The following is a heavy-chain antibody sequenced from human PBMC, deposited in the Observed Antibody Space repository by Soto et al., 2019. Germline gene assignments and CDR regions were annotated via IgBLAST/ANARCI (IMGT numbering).Heavy chain of an antibody. CDR1: DGSISSYY. Sequence: QVQLQESGPGLVKPSETLSLTCSVSDGSISSYYWSWIRQSPGKGLEWIGYIFYSGRTSYNPTLKHRVTISLDTSKNQFSLKLTSVTAADTAVYFCARGISGRSYFDHWGQGALVTVSS. J-gene: IGHJ4*02. D-gene: IGHD6-19*01. CDR3: ARGISGRSYFDH. CDR2: IFYSGRT. V-gene: IGHV4-59*01.